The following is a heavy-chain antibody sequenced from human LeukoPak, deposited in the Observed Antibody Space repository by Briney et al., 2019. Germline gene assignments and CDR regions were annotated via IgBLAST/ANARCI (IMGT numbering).Heavy chain of an antibody. J-gene: IGHJ4*02. Sequence: GGALRLSCAASGYTLSRYAMSWVRQAPGKGLEWVSAISGIGGSTYYADSVKGRFTLSRDNSKNTLYLQMNSLRAEDTAVYYCAKDRQQLVRYYFDYWGQGTLVTVSS. CDR2: ISGIGGST. CDR3: AKDRQQLVRYYFDY. V-gene: IGHV3-23*01. D-gene: IGHD6-13*01. CDR1: GYTLSRYA.